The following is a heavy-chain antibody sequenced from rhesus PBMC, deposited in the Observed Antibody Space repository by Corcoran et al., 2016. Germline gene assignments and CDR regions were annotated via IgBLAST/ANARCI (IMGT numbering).Heavy chain of an antibody. J-gene: IGHJ5-1*01. D-gene: IGHD3-3*01. CDR1: GGSISGNS. CDR2: ISGSGVST. Sequence: QVQLQESGPGLVKPSETLSLTCTVSGGSISGNSWSWIRQPPGKGLEWIGRISGSGVSTDYNPSLKSRVTISIDTSKNQLSLKLSSVTAADTAVYYCARQTTGFWGNRFDVWGAGVLVTVSS. V-gene: IGHV4-173*01. CDR3: ARQTTGFWGNRFDV.